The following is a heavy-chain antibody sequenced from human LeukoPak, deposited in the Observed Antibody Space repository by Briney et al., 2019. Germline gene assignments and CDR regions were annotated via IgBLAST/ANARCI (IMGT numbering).Heavy chain of an antibody. Sequence: GESLKISCQGSGYNFAHSRIGWARQLPGKGLEWMGIVHPGESDTTYSPSFQGQATISADKSISTAYLQLSSLRASDTAMYYCARLWGGVVPADDAFDIWGQGTMVTVSS. CDR1: GYNFAHSR. D-gene: IGHD2-2*01. J-gene: IGHJ3*02. CDR2: VHPGESDT. CDR3: ARLWGGVVPADDAFDI. V-gene: IGHV5-51*01.